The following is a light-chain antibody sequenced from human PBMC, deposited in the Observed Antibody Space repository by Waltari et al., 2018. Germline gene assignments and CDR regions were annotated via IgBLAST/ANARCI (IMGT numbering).Light chain of an antibody. CDR1: SGHSSNI. CDR2: VNSDGSH. CDR3: QTGGHGTWV. J-gene: IGLJ3*02. V-gene: IGLV4-69*01. Sequence: QLVLTQSPSASASLGASVKLPCTLDSGHSSNIIARLQQQPEKGPRYLMKVNSDGSHSKGDEIPDLFSGSSSGAERYLTISSLQSEDEADYYCQTGGHGTWVFGGGTKLTVL.